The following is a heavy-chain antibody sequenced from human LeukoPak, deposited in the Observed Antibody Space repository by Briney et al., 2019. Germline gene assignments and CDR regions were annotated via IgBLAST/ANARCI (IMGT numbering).Heavy chain of an antibody. V-gene: IGHV3-30*02. CDR2: IRYDGSNK. CDR3: GGNSHYYYGMDV. CDR1: GFTFSSYG. D-gene: IGHD4-23*01. Sequence: PGGSLRLSCAASGFTFSSYGMHWVRQAPGKGLEWVAFIRYDGSNKYYADSVKGRFTISRDNSKNTLYLQMNSLRAEDTAVYYCGGNSHYYYGMDVWGQGTTVTVSS. J-gene: IGHJ6*02.